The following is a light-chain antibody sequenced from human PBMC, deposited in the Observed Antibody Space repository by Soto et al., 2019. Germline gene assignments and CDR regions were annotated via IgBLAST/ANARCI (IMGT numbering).Light chain of an antibody. Sequence: QSVLTQPASMSGSPGQSITISCTGTSSDIGRYNFVSWYQHHPGKAPKLIIYEATKRPSGVSYRFSGSKSGNTASLTISGLQAEDEADYYCASDTITSPYVFGTGTKLTVL. CDR2: EAT. CDR3: ASDTITSPYV. CDR1: SSDIGRYNF. V-gene: IGLV2-14*01. J-gene: IGLJ1*01.